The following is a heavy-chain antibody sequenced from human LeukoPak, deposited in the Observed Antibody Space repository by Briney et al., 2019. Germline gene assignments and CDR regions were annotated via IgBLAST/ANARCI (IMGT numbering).Heavy chain of an antibody. CDR3: ARDLIAAAGSGEDY. CDR1: GFTFSSYG. D-gene: IGHD6-13*01. V-gene: IGHV3-30*02. Sequence: PGGSLRLSCAASGFTFSSYGMHWVRQAPGKGLEWVAFIRYDGSYKYYADSVKGRFTISRDNSKNTLYLQMNSLRAEDTAVYYCARDLIAAAGSGEDYWGQGTLVTGSS. CDR2: IRYDGSYK. J-gene: IGHJ4*02.